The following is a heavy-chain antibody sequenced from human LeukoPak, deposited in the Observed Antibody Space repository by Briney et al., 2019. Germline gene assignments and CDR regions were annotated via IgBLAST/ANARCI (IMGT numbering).Heavy chain of an antibody. J-gene: IGHJ4*02. CDR3: ARQNSLTGYRRAPTTYFDY. CDR1: GYSFTSYW. CDR2: SYPGDSDI. V-gene: IGHV5-51*01. Sequence: GESLKISCKGSGYSFTSYWIGWVRQMPGKGLEWMGISYPGDSDIRYSPSFERQVTISSDKSISTAYLQWSSLKASDPAMYSCARQNSLTGYRRAPTTYFDYWGQGTLVTVSS. D-gene: IGHD3-9*01.